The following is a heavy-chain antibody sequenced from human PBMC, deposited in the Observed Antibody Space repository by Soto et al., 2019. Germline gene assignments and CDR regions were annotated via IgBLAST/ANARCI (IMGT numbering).Heavy chain of an antibody. CDR1: GFTFSSYG. V-gene: IGHV3-30*18. J-gene: IGHJ6*02. CDR2: ISYDGSNK. CDR3: AKFHPPYTVTTFFHGMDV. D-gene: IGHD4-17*01. Sequence: GGSLRLSCAASGFTFSSYGMHWVRQAPGKGLEWVAVISYDGSNKYYADSVKGRFTISRDNSKNTLYLQMNSLRAEDTAVYYCAKFHPPYTVTTFFHGMDVWGQGTTVTVSS.